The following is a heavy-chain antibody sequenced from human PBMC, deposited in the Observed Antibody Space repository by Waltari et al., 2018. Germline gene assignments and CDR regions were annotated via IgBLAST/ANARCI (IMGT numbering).Heavy chain of an antibody. D-gene: IGHD4-4*01. CDR2: ISGSGGST. CDR1: GFTFSSYA. V-gene: IGHV3-23*01. Sequence: EVQLLESGGGLVQPGGSLRLSCAASGFTFSSYAMSWVRQAPGKGLEWVSAISGSGGSTDYADSVKGRFTISRDNSKNTLYLQMNSLRAEDTAVYYCAKDLQKIWFALDYRDYYYGMDVWGQGTTVTVSS. J-gene: IGHJ6*02. CDR3: AKDLQKIWFALDYRDYYYGMDV.